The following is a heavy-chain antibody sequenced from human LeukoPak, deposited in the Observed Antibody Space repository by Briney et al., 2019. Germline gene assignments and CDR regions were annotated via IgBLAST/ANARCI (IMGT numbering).Heavy chain of an antibody. CDR3: ASLGVYGDYPDYFDY. J-gene: IGHJ4*02. V-gene: IGHV4-39*01. CDR1: GGSISSSSYY. Sequence: SETLSLTCTVSGGSISSSSYYWGWIRQPPGQGLEWIGSIYYSGSTYYNPSLKRRVTISVDTSKNQFSLKLSSVTAADTAVYYCASLGVYGDYPDYFDYWGQGTLVTVSS. D-gene: IGHD4-17*01. CDR2: IYYSGST.